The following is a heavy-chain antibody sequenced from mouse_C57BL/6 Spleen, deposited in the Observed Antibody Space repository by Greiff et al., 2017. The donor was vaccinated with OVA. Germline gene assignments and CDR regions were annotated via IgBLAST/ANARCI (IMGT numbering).Heavy chain of an antibody. CDR2: IDPSDSYT. Sequence: QVQLQQPGAELVKPGASVKLSCKASGYTFTSYWMQWVKQRPGQGLEWIGEIDPSDSYTNYNQKFKGKATLTVDTSSSTAYMQLSSLTSEDSAVYYCALYSNFDYWGQGTTLTVSS. J-gene: IGHJ2*01. D-gene: IGHD2-5*01. CDR3: ALYSNFDY. CDR1: GYTFTSYW. V-gene: IGHV1-50*01.